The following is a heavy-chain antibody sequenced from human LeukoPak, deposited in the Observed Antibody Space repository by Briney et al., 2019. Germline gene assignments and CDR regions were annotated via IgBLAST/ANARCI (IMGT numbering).Heavy chain of an antibody. Sequence: SETLSLTCAVSGGSISSSNWWSWVRQPPGKGLEWIGEIYHSGSTDYNPSLKSRVTISVDKSKNQFSLKLSSVTAADTAVYYCARGDMVRGRNGGRNAFDIWGQGTMVTVSS. CDR3: ARGDMVRGRNGGRNAFDI. CDR2: IYHSGST. V-gene: IGHV4-4*02. CDR1: GGSISSSNW. D-gene: IGHD3-10*01. J-gene: IGHJ3*02.